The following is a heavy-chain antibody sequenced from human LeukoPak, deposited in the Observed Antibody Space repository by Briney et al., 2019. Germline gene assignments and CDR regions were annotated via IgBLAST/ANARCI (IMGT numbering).Heavy chain of an antibody. V-gene: IGHV4-4*07. D-gene: IGHD3-10*01. CDR1: GDSISSYY. Sequence: SETLSLTCTVSGDSISSYYWSWIRQPAGKGLEWIGRIYTTGSTNYNPSLKSRVTMSVDTSKNHFSLKLSSVTSPDTAVYYCAISLKYGFFDYWGQGTLVTVPS. J-gene: IGHJ4*02. CDR3: AISLKYGFFDY. CDR2: IYTTGST.